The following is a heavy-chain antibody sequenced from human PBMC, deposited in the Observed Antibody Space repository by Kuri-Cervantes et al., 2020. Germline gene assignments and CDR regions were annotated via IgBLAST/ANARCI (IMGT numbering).Heavy chain of an antibody. Sequence: SETLSLTCAVYGGSFSGYYWSWIRQPPGKGLEWIGEINHSGSTNHNPSLKSRVTISVDTSKNQFSLKLSSVTAADTAVYYCARDRRYCSSTSCYRWGVDAFDIWGQGTMVTVSS. D-gene: IGHD2-2*01. CDR2: INHSGST. CDR1: GGSFSGYY. V-gene: IGHV4-34*01. J-gene: IGHJ3*02. CDR3: ARDRRYCSSTSCYRWGVDAFDI.